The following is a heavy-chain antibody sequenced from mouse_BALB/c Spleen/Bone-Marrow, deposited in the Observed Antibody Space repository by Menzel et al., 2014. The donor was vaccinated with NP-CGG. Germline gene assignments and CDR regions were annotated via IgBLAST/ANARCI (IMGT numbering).Heavy chain of an antibody. CDR3: TRDDGSPFAY. D-gene: IGHD2-3*01. J-gene: IGHJ3*01. CDR1: GYTFTSYW. CDR2: IYPSDSYT. V-gene: IGHV1-69*02. Sequence: QVQLKESGAELVRPGASVKLSCKASGYTFTSYWINWVKQRPGRGLERIGNIYPSDSYTNYNQKFKDKATLTVDKSSSTAYMQLSSPTSEDSAVYYCTRDDGSPFAYWGQGTLV.